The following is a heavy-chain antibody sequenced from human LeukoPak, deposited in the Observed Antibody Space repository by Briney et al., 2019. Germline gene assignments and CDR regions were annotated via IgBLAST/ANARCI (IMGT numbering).Heavy chain of an antibody. CDR1: GGTFSDYI. CDR2: ITPLFGTV. Sequence: ASVKVSCKASGGTFSDYIVSWVRQAPGHGLEWMGGITPLFGTVTYTQKFQGRVTITADDSTSTAYLQVNSLISEDAAVYYCALGTEVPTYWGQGALVTVSS. D-gene: IGHD1-1*01. V-gene: IGHV1-69*13. J-gene: IGHJ4*02. CDR3: ALGTEVPTY.